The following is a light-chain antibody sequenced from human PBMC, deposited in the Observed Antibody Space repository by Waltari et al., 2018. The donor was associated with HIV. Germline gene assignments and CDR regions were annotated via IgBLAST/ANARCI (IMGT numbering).Light chain of an antibody. CDR1: SYTNWGHHL. CDR3: CSYAGADTPVV. J-gene: IGLJ2*01. Sequence: QSALIPLASFYGSPGESTILPCTGDSYTNWGHHLVSWSQHHPGRAPKLIIYGFNTRPSDGSSRFSGSKSGNTAALTISGLQAEDEAVYFCCSYAGADTPVVFGGGTKLTVL. CDR2: GFN. V-gene: IGLV2-23*02.